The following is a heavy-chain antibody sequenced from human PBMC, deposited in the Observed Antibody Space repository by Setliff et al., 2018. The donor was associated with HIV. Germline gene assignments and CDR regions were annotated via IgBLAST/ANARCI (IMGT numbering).Heavy chain of an antibody. D-gene: IGHD3-16*01. CDR2: VYYTGST. V-gene: IGHV4-39*01. Sequence: KSSETLSLTCSVSGGSIDSSDYYWGWIRQPPGKGLEWIGTVYYTGSTFYNPSLESRVTISVDTSKNQFSLKLRSVTATDTTVYYCARPGPPYVPSQVLPFDSWGQGLLVTVSS. CDR1: GGSIDSSDYY. J-gene: IGHJ4*02. CDR3: ARPGPPYVPSQVLPFDS.